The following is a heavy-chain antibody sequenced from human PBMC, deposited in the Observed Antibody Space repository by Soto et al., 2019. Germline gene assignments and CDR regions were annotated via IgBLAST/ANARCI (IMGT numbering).Heavy chain of an antibody. D-gene: IGHD3-9*01. Sequence: QITLKESGPTLVKPTQTLTLTCTFSGFSLNTRGVGVGWIRQPPGKALEWLALISWDGEKRYRPSLKTRLTVTNETSENQVVHTLTNMDPVDTATYYSAQRRGDLLTGHYYFDFWGQGTLVTVSS. CDR3: AQRRGDLLTGHYYFDF. V-gene: IGHV2-5*02. J-gene: IGHJ4*02. CDR1: GFSLNTRGVG. CDR2: ISWDGEK.